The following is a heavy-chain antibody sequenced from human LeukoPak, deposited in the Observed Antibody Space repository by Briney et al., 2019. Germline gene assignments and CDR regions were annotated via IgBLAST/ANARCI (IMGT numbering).Heavy chain of an antibody. D-gene: IGHD6-13*01. CDR1: GGSISSYY. CDR2: IYYSGTT. V-gene: IGHV4-59*01. CDR3: ARGVYIAAAQSAY. Sequence: SETLSLTCTVSGGSISSYYWSWIRQPPGKGLEWIGYIYYSGTTNYNPSLKSRVTISVDTSKNQFSLKLSSVTAADTAAYYCARGVYIAAAQSAYWGQGTLVTVSS. J-gene: IGHJ4*02.